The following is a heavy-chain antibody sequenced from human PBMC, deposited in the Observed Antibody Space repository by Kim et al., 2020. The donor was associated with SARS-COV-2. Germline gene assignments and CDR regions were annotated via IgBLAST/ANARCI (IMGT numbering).Heavy chain of an antibody. CDR2: IRSKAYGGTT. V-gene: IGHV3-49*03. CDR1: GFTFGDYA. J-gene: IGHJ6*02. Sequence: GGSLRLSCTASGFTFGDYAMSWFRQAPGKGLEWVGFIRSKAYGGTTDYAASVKGRFTISRDDSKSIAYLQMNSLKTEDTAVYYCTRDLFLEWLLTYGMDVWGQGTTVTVSS. CDR3: TRDLFLEWLLTYGMDV. D-gene: IGHD3-3*01.